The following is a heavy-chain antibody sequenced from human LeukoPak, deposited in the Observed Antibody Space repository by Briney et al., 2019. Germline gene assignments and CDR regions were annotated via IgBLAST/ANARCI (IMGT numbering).Heavy chain of an antibody. V-gene: IGHV1-2*02. Sequence: ASVKVSCKASGYTFTGYYMHWVRQAPGQGLEWMGWINPNNGGTNYAQKFRGRVTMTRDTSISTTYMELTRLRSDDTAVYYCARTLISGIVAGLDYWGQGTLVTVSS. D-gene: IGHD6-25*01. CDR3: ARTLISGIVAGLDY. J-gene: IGHJ4*02. CDR1: GYTFTGYY. CDR2: INPNNGGT.